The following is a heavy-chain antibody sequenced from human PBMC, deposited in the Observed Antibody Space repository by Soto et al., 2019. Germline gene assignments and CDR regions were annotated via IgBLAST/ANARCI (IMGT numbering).Heavy chain of an antibody. CDR2: ISYDGDNK. J-gene: IGHJ6*02. D-gene: IGHD3-10*01. Sequence: GGSLRLSGAASGFIFNNYGMHWVRQAPGKGLEWVAVISYDGDNKHYADSVKVRFTISRDNSKNTLYLQMNILRAEDTAVYYCAKDIALVRGVIIDLESWGQGTTGTVSS. V-gene: IGHV3-30*18. CDR3: AKDIALVRGVIIDLES. CDR1: GFIFNNYG.